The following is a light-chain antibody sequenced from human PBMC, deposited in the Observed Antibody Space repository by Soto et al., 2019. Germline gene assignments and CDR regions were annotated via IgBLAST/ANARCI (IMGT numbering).Light chain of an antibody. V-gene: IGKV3-11*01. J-gene: IGKJ4*01. Sequence: ELVLTQSPATLSLSPGERATLSCRASQSVSSYLAWYQQKPGQAPRLLIYDASNRATGIPARFSGSGSGTDFTLAISSFEPEDFAVYYCQQRSNWLLTFGGGTKVEIK. CDR2: DAS. CDR1: QSVSSY. CDR3: QQRSNWLLT.